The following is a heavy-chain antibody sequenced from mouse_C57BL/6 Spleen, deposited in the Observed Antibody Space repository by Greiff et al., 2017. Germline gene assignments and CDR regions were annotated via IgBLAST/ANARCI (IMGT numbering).Heavy chain of an antibody. J-gene: IGHJ2*01. CDR3: ARWDYYGSSLDD. CDR1: GYTFTDYY. CDR2: IYPGSGNT. V-gene: IGHV1-76*01. D-gene: IGHD1-1*01. Sequence: QVHVKQSGAELVRPGASVKLSCKASGYTFTDYYINWVKQRPGQGLEWIARIYPGSGNTYYDEKFKGKATLTAEKSSSTAYMQLSSLTSEDSAVYFCARWDYYGSSLDDWGQGTTLTVSS.